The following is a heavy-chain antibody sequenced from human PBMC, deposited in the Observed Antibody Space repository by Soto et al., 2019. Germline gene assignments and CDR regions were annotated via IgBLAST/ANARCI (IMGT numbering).Heavy chain of an antibody. D-gene: IGHD3-3*01. Sequence: SETLSLTCPFSGFSISSYYWSWIRQPPGKGLEWIGYIYYSGSTNYNPSLKSRVTISVDTSKNQFSLKLSSVTAADTAVYYCARVVTIFGVVISPFDPWGQGTLVTVSS. CDR1: GFSISSYY. CDR2: IYYSGST. J-gene: IGHJ5*02. CDR3: ARVVTIFGVVISPFDP. V-gene: IGHV4-59*01.